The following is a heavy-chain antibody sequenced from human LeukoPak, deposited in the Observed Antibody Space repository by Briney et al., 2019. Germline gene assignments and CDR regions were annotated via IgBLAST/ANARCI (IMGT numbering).Heavy chain of an antibody. CDR2: ISTMSNYI. D-gene: IGHD5-12*01. CDR1: GFDFSTYA. J-gene: IGHJ4*02. Sequence: GGSLRLSCVASGFDFSTYAINWVRQAPGKGLEWVSSISTMSNYIFYGDSVKGRFTISRDNAKNSVYLQMNSLRPEDTAVYYCSRDRLGGLDYWGQGTLVTVSS. CDR3: SRDRLGGLDY. V-gene: IGHV3-21*01.